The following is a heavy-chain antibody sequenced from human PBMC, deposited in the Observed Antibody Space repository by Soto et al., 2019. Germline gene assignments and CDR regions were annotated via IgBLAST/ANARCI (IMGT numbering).Heavy chain of an antibody. Sequence: GASVKVSCKASGGTFSSYAISWVRQAPGQGLEWMGWISAYNGNTNYAQKLQGRVTMTTDTSTSTAYMELRSLRSDDTAVYYCARDPSDIVVVSTGGMDVWGQGTTVTVS. D-gene: IGHD2-15*01. CDR1: GGTFSSYA. V-gene: IGHV1-18*01. J-gene: IGHJ6*02. CDR2: ISAYNGNT. CDR3: ARDPSDIVVVSTGGMDV.